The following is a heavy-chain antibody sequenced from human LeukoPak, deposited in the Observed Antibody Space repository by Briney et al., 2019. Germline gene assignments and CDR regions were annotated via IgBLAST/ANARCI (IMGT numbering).Heavy chain of an antibody. J-gene: IGHJ4*02. D-gene: IGHD5-12*01. CDR1: GLTFSSYA. CDR2: IRESGGSTI. Sequence: PGGSLRLSCVASGLTFSSYAMSWVRQAPGKGLEWVSAIRESGGSTIYYADSVKGRFTISRDNAKNSLYLQMNSLRAEDTAVYYSARALGIWLRIRPGYFDYWGQGTLVTVSS. V-gene: IGHV3-23*01. CDR3: ARALGIWLRIRPGYFDY.